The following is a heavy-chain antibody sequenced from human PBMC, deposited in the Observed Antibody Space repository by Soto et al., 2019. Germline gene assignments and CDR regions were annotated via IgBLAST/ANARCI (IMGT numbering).Heavy chain of an antibody. Sequence: QVQLQQWGARLLKPSETLSLTCGVSGGSFSGYYWTWIRQPPGKGLEWIGAINDGGSTNYNPSLKSRVTMSVDTSKHQFSLKLDSVTAADTAVYYCARGPKKLIYWSQGTLVTVSS. V-gene: IGHV4-34*02. D-gene: IGHD2-8*01. CDR3: ARGPKKLIY. CDR1: GGSFSGYY. CDR2: INDGGST. J-gene: IGHJ4*02.